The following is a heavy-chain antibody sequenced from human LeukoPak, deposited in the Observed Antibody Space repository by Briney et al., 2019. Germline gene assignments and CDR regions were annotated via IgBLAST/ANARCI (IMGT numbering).Heavy chain of an antibody. V-gene: IGHV4-31*03. Sequence: SETLPLTCTVSGGSNSSGGYYWSWIRQHPGKGLEWIEYIYYSGSTYYNPSLKSRVTISVDTSKNQFSLKLSSVTAADTAVYYCARDGCSSTSCGFDYWGQGTLVTVSS. D-gene: IGHD2-2*01. J-gene: IGHJ4*02. CDR2: IYYSGST. CDR3: ARDGCSSTSCGFDY. CDR1: GGSNSSGGYY.